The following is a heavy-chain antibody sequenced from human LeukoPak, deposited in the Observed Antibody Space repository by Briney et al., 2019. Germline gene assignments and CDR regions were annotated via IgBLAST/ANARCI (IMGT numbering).Heavy chain of an antibody. Sequence: SETLSLTCTVSGGSISSYYWSWIRQPPGKGLEWIGCIYYSGSTNYNPSLKSRVTISVDTSKNQFSLKLSSVTAADTAVYYCARGKYYYDSSGYNDAFDIWGQGTMVSVSS. V-gene: IGHV4-59*01. D-gene: IGHD3-22*01. CDR3: ARGKYYYDSSGYNDAFDI. J-gene: IGHJ3*02. CDR2: IYYSGST. CDR1: GGSISSYY.